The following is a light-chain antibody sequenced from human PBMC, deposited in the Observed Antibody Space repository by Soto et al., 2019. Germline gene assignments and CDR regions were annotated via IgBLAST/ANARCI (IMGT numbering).Light chain of an antibody. Sequence: EIVMTQSPLSLPVTPGEPASVSCRSSQSLLYTNGNNYLDWYVQKPGQSPQLLIYLGSNRASGVTDRFSGSGSGTDFTLNIDRVEAEDVGVYYCMQALHTPYTFGQGTKLEIK. CDR2: LGS. J-gene: IGKJ2*01. V-gene: IGKV2-28*01. CDR3: MQALHTPYT. CDR1: QSLLYTNGNNY.